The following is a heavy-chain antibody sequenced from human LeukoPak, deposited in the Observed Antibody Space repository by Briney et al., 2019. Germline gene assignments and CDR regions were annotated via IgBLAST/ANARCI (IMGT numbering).Heavy chain of an antibody. Sequence: SETLSLTCAVSGGSISRGGYYWSWIRQHPGKCLEWIGYIYYSGSTYYNPSLKIRVTISVDTSKNQFSLKLSSVTAADTAVYSCATPSYSRSWFNYYYYYYMDVWGKGTTVTVSS. CDR3: ATPSYSRSWFNYYYYYYMDV. D-gene: IGHD6-13*01. V-gene: IGHV4-31*11. J-gene: IGHJ6*03. CDR1: GGSISRGGYY. CDR2: IYYSGST.